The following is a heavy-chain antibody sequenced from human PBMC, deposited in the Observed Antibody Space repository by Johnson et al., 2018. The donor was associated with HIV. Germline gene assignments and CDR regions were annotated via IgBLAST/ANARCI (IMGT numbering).Heavy chain of an antibody. Sequence: QVQLVESGGGVVKPGGSLTLSCAASGFTFNTYYMRWVRQAPGKGLEWVTFIRYDGSNKYYADSVKGRFTISRDNSKNTLYLQMNSLRTEDTAMFYCAKGHRSGEFMDAFDIWGQGTIVTVSS. D-gene: IGHD3-22*01. CDR2: IRYDGSNK. CDR1: GFTFNTYY. V-gene: IGHV3-30*02. J-gene: IGHJ3*02. CDR3: AKGHRSGEFMDAFDI.